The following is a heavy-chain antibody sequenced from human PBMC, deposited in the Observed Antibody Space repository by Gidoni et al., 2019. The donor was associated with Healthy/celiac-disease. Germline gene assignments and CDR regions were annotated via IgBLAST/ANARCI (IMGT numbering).Heavy chain of an antibody. CDR1: GYPFTSYA. J-gene: IGHJ5*02. CDR2: INAGNGNT. CDR3: ARASRSSSSGWFDP. Sequence: QVQLLQSGAEVKKPGASAKVSCKASGYPFTSYAMHWVRQAPGQRLEWMGWINAGNGNTKYSQKFQGRVTITRDTSASTAYMELSSLRSEDTAVYYCARASRSSSSGWFDPWGQGTLVTVSS. D-gene: IGHD6-6*01. V-gene: IGHV1-3*01.